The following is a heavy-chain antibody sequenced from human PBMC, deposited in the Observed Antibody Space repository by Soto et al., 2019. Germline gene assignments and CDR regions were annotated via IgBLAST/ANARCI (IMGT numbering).Heavy chain of an antibody. Sequence: QVQLVQSGAEVKKPGSSVKVSCKASGGTFSSYTISWVRQAPGQGLEWMGRIIPILGIANYAQKFQGRVTITVDKSTSTAYMELSSLRSEDTAVYYCATLHLTYRDWFDPWGQGTLVTVSS. J-gene: IGHJ5*02. CDR3: ATLHLTYRDWFDP. D-gene: IGHD3-16*01. V-gene: IGHV1-69*02. CDR2: IIPILGIA. CDR1: GGTFSSYT.